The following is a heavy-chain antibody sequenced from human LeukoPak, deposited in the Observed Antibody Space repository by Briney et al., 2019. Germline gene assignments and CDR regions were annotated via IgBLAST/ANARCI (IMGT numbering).Heavy chain of an antibody. D-gene: IGHD3-10*01. CDR2: INHSGST. CDR3: ARGALLWFGELSQFDY. CDR1: GGSFSGYY. J-gene: IGHJ4*02. Sequence: SETLSLTCAVYGGSFSGYYWSWIRQPPGKGLEWIGEINHSGSTNYNPSLKSRVTISVDTSKNQFSLKLSSVTAADTAVYYCARGALLWFGELSQFDYWGQGTLVTVSS. V-gene: IGHV4-34*01.